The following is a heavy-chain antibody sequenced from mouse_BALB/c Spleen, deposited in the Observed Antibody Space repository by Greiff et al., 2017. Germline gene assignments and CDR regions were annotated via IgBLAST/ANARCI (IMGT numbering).Heavy chain of an antibody. D-gene: IGHD1-1*01. CDR2: INPSTGYT. Sequence: QVHVKQSGAELAKPGASVKMSCKASGYTFTSYWMHWVKQRPGQGLEWIGYINPSTGYTEYNQKFKDKATLTADKSSSTAYMQLSSLTSEDSAVYYCARAASSRRYYYAMDYWGQGTSVTVSS. CDR3: ARAASSRRYYYAMDY. V-gene: IGHV1-7*01. J-gene: IGHJ4*01. CDR1: GYTFTSYW.